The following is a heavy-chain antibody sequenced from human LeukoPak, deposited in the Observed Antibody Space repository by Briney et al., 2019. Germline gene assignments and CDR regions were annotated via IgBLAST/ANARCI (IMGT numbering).Heavy chain of an antibody. CDR1: GFTFSSYE. V-gene: IGHV3-48*03. CDR2: ISSSGSTI. D-gene: IGHD3-10*01. J-gene: IGHJ6*03. CDR3: ARRYGSGKDYYYYMDV. Sequence: GGSLRLSCAASGFTFSSYEMNWVRQAPGKGLEWVSYISSSGSTIYYADSVKGRFTISRDNAKNSLYLQMNSLRAEDTALYYCARRYGSGKDYYYYMDVWGKGTTVTVSS.